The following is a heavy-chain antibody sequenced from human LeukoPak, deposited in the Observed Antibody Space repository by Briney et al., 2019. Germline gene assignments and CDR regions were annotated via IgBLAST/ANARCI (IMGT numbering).Heavy chain of an antibody. Sequence: GGSLRLSCAASGFTFSSYAMHWVRQAPGKGLEWVAVISYDGSNKYYADSVKGRFTISRDNSKNTLYLQMNSLRAEDTAVYYCARELNTVAATHYFDYWGQGTLVTVSS. J-gene: IGHJ4*02. CDR1: GFTFSSYA. V-gene: IGHV3-30*01. CDR3: ARELNTVAATHYFDY. CDR2: ISYDGSNK. D-gene: IGHD2-15*01.